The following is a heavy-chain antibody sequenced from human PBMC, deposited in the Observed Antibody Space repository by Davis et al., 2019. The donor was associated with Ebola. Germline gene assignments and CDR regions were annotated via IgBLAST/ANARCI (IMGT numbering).Heavy chain of an antibody. D-gene: IGHD3-16*01. CDR2: INRDGTTT. CDR1: GFTFSNSW. Sequence: HTGGSLRLSCAASGFTFSNSWMSWVRQGPGEGLVWVSHINRDGTTTNYADSVKGRFTISRDNAKNTLYLQMNSLRAEDTAVYYCMSLSGGSWSQGTLVTVSS. J-gene: IGHJ5*02. V-gene: IGHV3-74*01. CDR3: MSLSGGS.